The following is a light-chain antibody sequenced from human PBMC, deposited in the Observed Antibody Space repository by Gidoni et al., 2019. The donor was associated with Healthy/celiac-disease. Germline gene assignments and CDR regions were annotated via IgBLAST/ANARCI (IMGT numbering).Light chain of an antibody. CDR2: KVS. CDR1: QSLVYSDGHTY. CDR3: MQGTHWPPDT. V-gene: IGKV2-30*01. J-gene: IGKJ2*01. Sequence: DVVMTQSPLSLPVTLGQPASISCRSSQSLVYSDGHTYLNWFQQRTGQSPRCLMYKVSNRDSGVPDRFSGSGSGTDFTLKISRVEAEDVGVYYCMQGTHWPPDTFGQGTKLEIK.